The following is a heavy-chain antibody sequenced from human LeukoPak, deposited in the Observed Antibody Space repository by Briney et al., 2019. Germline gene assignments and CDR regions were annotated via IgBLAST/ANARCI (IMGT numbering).Heavy chain of an antibody. Sequence: PSETLSLTCTVSGGSISSYYWSWIRQPPGKGLEWIGYIYYSGSTNYNPSLKSRVTISVDTSKNQFSLKLSSVTAADTAVYYCARDSSSSSYYYGMDVWGQGTTVTVSS. CDR3: ARDSSSSSYYYGMDV. CDR1: GGSISSYY. J-gene: IGHJ6*02. D-gene: IGHD6-13*01. V-gene: IGHV4-59*01. CDR2: IYYSGST.